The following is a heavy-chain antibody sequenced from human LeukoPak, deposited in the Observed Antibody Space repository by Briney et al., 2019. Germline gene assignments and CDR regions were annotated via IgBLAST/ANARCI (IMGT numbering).Heavy chain of an antibody. V-gene: IGHV3-23*01. CDR1: GFTFSTYA. CDR2: ISGSGGST. J-gene: IGHJ1*01. CDR3: AKDSSGYYSYGYFQH. D-gene: IGHD3-22*01. Sequence: PGGSLRLSCAASGFTFSTYAVNWVRQAPGKGLEWVSAISGSGGSTYYTDSVKGRFTISRDSSKNTLYLQMNNLRAEDTAVYYCAKDSSGYYSYGYFQHWGQGTLVTVSS.